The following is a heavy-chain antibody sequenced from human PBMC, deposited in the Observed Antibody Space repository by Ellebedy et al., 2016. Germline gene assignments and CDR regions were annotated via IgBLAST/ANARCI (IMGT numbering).Heavy chain of an antibody. Sequence: ASVKVSCKASGYTFTSYAMHWVRQAPGQRLEWMGWINAGNGNTKYSQKFQGRVTITRDTSASTAYMELSSLRSEDTAVYYCARETDGRSYYMGYYYYYGMDVWGQGTTVTVSS. CDR3: ARETDGRSYYMGYYYYYGMDV. CDR1: GYTFTSYA. D-gene: IGHD3-10*01. CDR2: INAGNGNT. V-gene: IGHV1-3*01. J-gene: IGHJ6*02.